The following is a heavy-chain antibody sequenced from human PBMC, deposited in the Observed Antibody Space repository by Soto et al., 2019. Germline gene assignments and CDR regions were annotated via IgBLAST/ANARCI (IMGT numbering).Heavy chain of an antibody. CDR2: IYPGDSDT. Sequence: GESLKISCKGSGYSFTSYWIGWVRQMPGKGLEWMGIIYPGDSDTRYSPSFQGQVTISADKSISTAYLQWSSLKASDTAMYYCARHTPATYRSPPIHYGMDVWGQGTTVTVSS. V-gene: IGHV5-51*01. CDR1: GYSFTSYW. J-gene: IGHJ6*02. D-gene: IGHD4-4*01. CDR3: ARHTPATYRSPPIHYGMDV.